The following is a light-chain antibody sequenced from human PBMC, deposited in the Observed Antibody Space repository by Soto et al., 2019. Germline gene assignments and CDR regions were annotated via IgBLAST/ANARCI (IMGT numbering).Light chain of an antibody. CDR1: QIISSY. J-gene: IGKJ4*01. CDR3: QQSYSTPLT. V-gene: IGKV1-39*01. CDR2: AAF. Sequence: DIQMTQSPSSLSASVGDRVTITCRASQIISSYLNWYQQKPGKAPKLLIYAAFSLQSGVPSRFSGSGSGTDFTLTISSLQPEDFSTYSCQQSYSTPLTFCGGTKVEIK.